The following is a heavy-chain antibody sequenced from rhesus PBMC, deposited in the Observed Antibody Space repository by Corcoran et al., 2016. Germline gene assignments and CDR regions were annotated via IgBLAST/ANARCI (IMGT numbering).Heavy chain of an antibody. CDR2: IYWDDDK. D-gene: IGHD1-44*01. Sequence: QVTLKESGPALVKPTQTLTLTCTFSGFSLTTSGMGVGWIRQPPGKALEWLALIYWDDDKRSRTALYSRLTISKATSKNQLVLTMTNMYPVDTATYYCARGYSGNYGLDSWGQGVVVTVSS. V-gene: IGHV2-174*01. J-gene: IGHJ6*01. CDR1: GFSLTTSGMG. CDR3: ARGYSGNYGLDS.